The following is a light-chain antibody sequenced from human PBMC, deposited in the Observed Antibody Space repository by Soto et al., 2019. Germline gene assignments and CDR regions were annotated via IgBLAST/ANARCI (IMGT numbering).Light chain of an antibody. CDR3: MQTKQLPLT. V-gene: IGKV2D-29*01. CDR1: QSLLHSDGKTY. Sequence: IVMTQTPLSLSVTPGQPASISCKSSQSLLHSDGKTYLYWYLQRPGQPPQLLMSEVSDRFSGVPDRFSGSGSGTDFTMTISRLEAEDVGLYSCMQTKQLPLTFGPGTKVEVK. J-gene: IGKJ1*01. CDR2: EVS.